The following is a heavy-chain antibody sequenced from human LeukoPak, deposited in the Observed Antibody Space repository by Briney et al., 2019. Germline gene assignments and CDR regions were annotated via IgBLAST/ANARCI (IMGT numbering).Heavy chain of an antibody. D-gene: IGHD6-19*01. CDR2: MNPKSGNT. CDR3: ARGVIAVAGTGSAY. V-gene: IGHV1-8*01. Sequence: ASVKVSCKASGYTFTSYDFNWVRQAPGQGLEWMGWMNPKSGNTGYAQKFKGRVTMTRNTSISTVYMELSSLRSEDRAVYYCARGVIAVAGTGSAYWGQGTLGTLSS. J-gene: IGHJ4*02. CDR1: GYTFTSYD.